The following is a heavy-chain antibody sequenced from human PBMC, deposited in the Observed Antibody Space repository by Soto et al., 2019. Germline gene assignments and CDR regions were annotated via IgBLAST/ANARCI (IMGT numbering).Heavy chain of an antibody. Sequence: QVQLVESGGGVVQPGRSLRLSCAASGFTFSSYGMHWVRQAPGKGLEWVAVIWYDGSNKYYADSVKGRFTISRDNSKNTLYLQMNSLRAEDTAVYYCARDPQSIAAAGENWFDPWGQGTLVTVSS. CDR1: GFTFSSYG. CDR2: IWYDGSNK. V-gene: IGHV3-33*01. CDR3: ARDPQSIAAAGENWFDP. J-gene: IGHJ5*02. D-gene: IGHD6-13*01.